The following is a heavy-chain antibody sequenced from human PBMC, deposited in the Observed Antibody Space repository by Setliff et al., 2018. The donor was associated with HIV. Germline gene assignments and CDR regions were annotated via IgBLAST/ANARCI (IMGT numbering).Heavy chain of an antibody. D-gene: IGHD4-17*01. CDR3: ATFDYGHSLGKIDY. CDR2: INPKSGAT. J-gene: IGHJ4*02. V-gene: IGHV1-2*06. CDR1: GYSFTGYY. Sequence: ASVKVSCKASGYSFTGYYVNWVRQAPGQGLEWMGRINPKSGATNLAQKFQGRVTLTRDASVTTVYMELTSLRSDDTAVYYCATFDYGHSLGKIDYWGQGTLVTVSS.